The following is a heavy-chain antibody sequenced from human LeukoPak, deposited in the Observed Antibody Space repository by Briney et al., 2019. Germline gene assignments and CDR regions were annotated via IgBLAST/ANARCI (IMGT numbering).Heavy chain of an antibody. D-gene: IGHD1-20*01. CDR1: GFTFSSLW. J-gene: IGHJ4*02. CDR2: ISSSGSTL. CDR3: ARRRYNWNAIDY. Sequence: GGSLRLSCAASGFTFSSLWMHWVRQAPGKGLEWVSYISSSGSTLYYADSVKGRITISRDNAKNSLYLQMNSLRAEDTAVYYCARRRYNWNAIDYWGQGTLVTVSS. V-gene: IGHV3-48*04.